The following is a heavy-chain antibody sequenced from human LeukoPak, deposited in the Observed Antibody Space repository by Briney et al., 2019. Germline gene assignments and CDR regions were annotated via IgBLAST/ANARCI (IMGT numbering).Heavy chain of an antibody. Sequence: GGSLRLSCAASGFTFSIYAMSWVRQAPGKGLEWVSAIGGSGQNTNYADSVKGRFTISRDNSRNTLYLDMNILRAEDTAVYHCAKTVTTQAYYWYFDLWGRGTLVTVSS. V-gene: IGHV3-23*01. D-gene: IGHD4-17*01. CDR3: AKTVTTQAYYWYFDL. CDR2: IGGSGQNT. J-gene: IGHJ2*01. CDR1: GFTFSIYA.